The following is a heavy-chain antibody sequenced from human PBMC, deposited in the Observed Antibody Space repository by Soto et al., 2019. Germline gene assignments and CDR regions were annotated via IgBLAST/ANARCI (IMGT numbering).Heavy chain of an antibody. CDR2: INHSGST. J-gene: IGHJ4*02. Sequence: SETLSLTCAVYGGSFSGYYWSWIRQPPGKGLEWIGEINHSGSTNYNPSLKSRVTISVDTSKNQFSLKLSSVTAADTAVYYCARVGGDIVVVTAGTQIDYWGQGTLVTVSS. CDR1: GGSFSGYY. V-gene: IGHV4-34*01. CDR3: ARVGGDIVVVTAGTQIDY. D-gene: IGHD2-2*01.